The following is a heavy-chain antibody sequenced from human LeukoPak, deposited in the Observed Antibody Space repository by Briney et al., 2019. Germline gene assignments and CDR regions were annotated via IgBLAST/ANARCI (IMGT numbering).Heavy chain of an antibody. CDR3: AKTPIAAADSRPYYFDY. V-gene: IGHV3-9*03. D-gene: IGHD6-13*01. CDR1: GVTFDDYA. Sequence: PGGSLRLSCAASGVTFDDYARHWVRQAPGRGLEWGSGISWNSGSIGYAESVKGRFTISRDNAKNSLYLQMNSLRAEDMALYYCAKTPIAAADSRPYYFDYWGQGTLVTVSS. CDR2: ISWNSGSI. J-gene: IGHJ4*02.